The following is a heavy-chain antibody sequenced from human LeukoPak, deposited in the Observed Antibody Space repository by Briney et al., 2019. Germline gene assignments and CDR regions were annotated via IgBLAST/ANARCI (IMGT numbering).Heavy chain of an antibody. J-gene: IGHJ1*01. V-gene: IGHV3-30*04. CDR1: GFTFSSYA. CDR2: ISYDGSNK. Sequence: GGSLRLSCAASGFTFSSYAMHWVRQAPGKGLEWVAVISYDGSNKYYADSVKGRFTISRDNSKNTLYLQMNSLRAEDTAVYYCAKDRDGYNYGGYLQHWGQGTLVTVSS. CDR3: AKDRDGYNYGGYLQH. D-gene: IGHD5-24*01.